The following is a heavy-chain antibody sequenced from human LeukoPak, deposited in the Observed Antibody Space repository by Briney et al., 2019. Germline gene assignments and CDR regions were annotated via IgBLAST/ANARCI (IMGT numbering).Heavy chain of an antibody. CDR1: GYTFTSYD. J-gene: IGHJ5*02. CDR2: MNPNSGNT. CDR3: AREETIFGVAPPNWFDP. V-gene: IGHV1-8*01. Sequence: ASVKVSCTASGYTFTSYDINWVRQATGQGLEWMGWMNPNSGNTGYAQKFQGRVTMTRNTSISTAYMELSSLRSEDTAVYYCAREETIFGVAPPNWFDPWGQGTLVTVSS. D-gene: IGHD3-3*01.